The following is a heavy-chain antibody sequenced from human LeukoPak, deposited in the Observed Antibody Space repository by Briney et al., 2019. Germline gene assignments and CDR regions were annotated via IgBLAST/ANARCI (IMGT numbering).Heavy chain of an antibody. J-gene: IGHJ4*02. CDR1: GFTFSSYT. CDR2: ISSSSTSI. CDR3: ARGKFASSWFDY. Sequence: GGSLRLSCAASGFTFSSYTMTWVRQAPGKGLEWVSSISSSSTSIYYADSVKGRFTVSRDNDGNSLYLQMNSLRAEDTALYYCARGKFASSWFDYWGLGTLVTVSS. D-gene: IGHD3-16*01. V-gene: IGHV3-21*01.